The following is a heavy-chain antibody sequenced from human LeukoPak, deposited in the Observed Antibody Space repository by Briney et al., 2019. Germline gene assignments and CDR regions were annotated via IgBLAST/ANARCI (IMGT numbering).Heavy chain of an antibody. CDR1: DGSFSGYY. CDR3: ATDGRFLGSSYYFDY. Sequence: SETLSLTCAVYDGSFSGYYWSWIRQPPGKGLEWTGEINHSGSTNYNPSLKSRVTISVDTSKNQFSLKLSSVTAADTAVYYCATDGRFLGSSYYFDYWGQGTLVTVSS. J-gene: IGHJ4*02. D-gene: IGHD3-16*01. V-gene: IGHV4-34*01. CDR2: INHSGST.